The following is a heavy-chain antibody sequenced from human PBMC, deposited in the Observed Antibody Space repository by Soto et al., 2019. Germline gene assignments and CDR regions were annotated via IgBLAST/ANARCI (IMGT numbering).Heavy chain of an antibody. J-gene: IGHJ6*02. CDR1: GYTFTSYA. Sequence: ASVKVSCKASGYTFTSYAMHWVRQAPGQRLEWMGWINAGNGNTNYAQKLQGRVTMTTDTSTSTAYMELRSLRSDDTAVYYCAIAAYYYYGMDVWGQGTTVTVSS. CDR3: AIAAYYYYGMDV. V-gene: IGHV1-3*01. CDR2: INAGNGNT.